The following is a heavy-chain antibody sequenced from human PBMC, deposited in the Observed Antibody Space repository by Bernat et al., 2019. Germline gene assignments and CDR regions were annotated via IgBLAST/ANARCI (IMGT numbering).Heavy chain of an antibody. CDR2: ISSSGSTI. D-gene: IGHD2-8*02. V-gene: IGHV3-48*03. J-gene: IGHJ4*02. CDR3: ARSYCTGGVCQGGPFDY. CDR1: GFTFSSYE. Sequence: EVQLVESGGGLVQPGGSLRLSCAASGFTFSSYEMNWVRQAPGKGLEWVSYISSSGSTIYYADSVKGRFTISRDNAKNSLYLQMNSLRAEDTAVYYCARSYCTGGVCQGGPFDYWGQGTLVTVSS.